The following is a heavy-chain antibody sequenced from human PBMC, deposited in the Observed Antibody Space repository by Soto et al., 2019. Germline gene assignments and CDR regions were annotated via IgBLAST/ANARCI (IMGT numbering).Heavy chain of an antibody. CDR1: GGSISSYY. Sequence: QVQLQESGPGLVKPSETLSLSCTVSGGSISSYYWSWFRQSPGKRMEWIGYVHHSWGSSYNPSLRGXVXXSLGTSKSQFSLKVTSVTATDPAVYYCARQGFGPLHGLVAVWGQGTTVTVSS. V-gene: IGHV4-59*08. J-gene: IGHJ6*02. CDR3: ARQGFGPLHGLVAV. CDR2: VHHSWGS. D-gene: IGHD3-10*01.